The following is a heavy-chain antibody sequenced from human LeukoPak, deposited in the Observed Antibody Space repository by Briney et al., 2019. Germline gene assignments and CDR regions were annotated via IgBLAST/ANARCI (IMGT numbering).Heavy chain of an antibody. CDR1: GFTFSDYT. J-gene: IGHJ5*02. D-gene: IGHD6-6*01. CDR2: ISSGGTYK. Sequence: GGSLRLSCAASGFTFSDYTMNWVRQAPGKGLEWVSSISSGGTYKYYADSVKGRFTISRDNAQNSLYLQMNSLRAEDTAVYYCARELYSSSSGLWFDPWGQGTLVTVSS. CDR3: ARELYSSSSGLWFDP. V-gene: IGHV3-21*01.